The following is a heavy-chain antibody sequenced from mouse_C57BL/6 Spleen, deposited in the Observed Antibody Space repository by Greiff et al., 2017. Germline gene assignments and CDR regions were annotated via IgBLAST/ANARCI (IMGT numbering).Heavy chain of an antibody. CDR2: IRSKSNNYST. D-gene: IGHD3-3*01. J-gene: IGHJ4*01. CDR3: VRHPGRGYAMDY. Sequence: EVQLVESGGGLVQPKGSLKLSCAASGFSFNTYAMTWVRQAPGKGLEWVARIRSKSNNYSTYYAVSVKDRFTNSRDDSESMLYLQMNNLKTEDTAMYYCVRHPGRGYAMDYWGQGTSVTVSS. V-gene: IGHV10-1*01. CDR1: GFSFNTYA.